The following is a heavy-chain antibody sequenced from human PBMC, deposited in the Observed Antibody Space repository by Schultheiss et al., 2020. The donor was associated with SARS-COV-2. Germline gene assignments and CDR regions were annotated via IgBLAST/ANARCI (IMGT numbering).Heavy chain of an antibody. CDR1: GGSVSSGDYY. CDR2: IYYSGST. Sequence: SETLSLTCNVSGGSVSSGDYYWSWIRQPPGKGLEWIGYIYYSGSTNYNPSLKSRVTISVDTSKNQFSLKLSSVTAADTAVYYCARDSYYYDSIHAFDIWGQGTMVTVSS. D-gene: IGHD3-22*01. CDR3: ARDSYYYDSIHAFDI. J-gene: IGHJ3*02. V-gene: IGHV4-61*08.